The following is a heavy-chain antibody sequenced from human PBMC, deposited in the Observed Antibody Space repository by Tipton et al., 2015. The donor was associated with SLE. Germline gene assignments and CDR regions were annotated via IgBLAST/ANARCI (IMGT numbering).Heavy chain of an antibody. Sequence: TLSLTCTVSGGSISRSYWSWIRQPPGKRLEWIGYVYYGGTTSYNPSLKSRVTISVDTTKNQLSLKLRSVTAADTAVYYCARDSSGGYNWFDPWGQGTLVTVSS. V-gene: IGHV4-59*01. D-gene: IGHD3-22*01. J-gene: IGHJ5*02. CDR1: GGSISRSY. CDR2: VYYGGTT. CDR3: ARDSSGGYNWFDP.